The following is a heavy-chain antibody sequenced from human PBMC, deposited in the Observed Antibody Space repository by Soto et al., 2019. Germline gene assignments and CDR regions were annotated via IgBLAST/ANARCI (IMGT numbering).Heavy chain of an antibody. J-gene: IGHJ4*02. CDR2: ISGSGGST. CDR1: GFTFSSYA. CDR3: AESPFYDFWRYFDY. D-gene: IGHD3-3*01. V-gene: IGHV3-23*01. Sequence: EVQLLESGGGLVQPGGSLRLSCAASGFTFSSYAMSWVRQAPGKGLEWVSAISGSGGSTYYADSVKARFTISRDNSKNTLYLQMHSLRAEDTAVYYCAESPFYDFWRYFDYWGQGTLVTVSS.